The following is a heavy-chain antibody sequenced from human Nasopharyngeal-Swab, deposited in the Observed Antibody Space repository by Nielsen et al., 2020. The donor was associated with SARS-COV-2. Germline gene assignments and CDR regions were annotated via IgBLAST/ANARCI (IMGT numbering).Heavy chain of an antibody. J-gene: IGHJ4*02. V-gene: IGHV1-58*02. Sequence: SVTVSCKSFVFTFTSSPMQWVRPARGQRLEWIGWIVVGSGNTNYAQKFQERVTITRDMSTSTAYMELSSLRSEDTAVYYCAAGVDDRIAAVVDYWGQGTLVTVSS. CDR1: VFTFTSSP. D-gene: IGHD6-13*01. CDR2: IVVGSGNT. CDR3: AAGVDDRIAAVVDY.